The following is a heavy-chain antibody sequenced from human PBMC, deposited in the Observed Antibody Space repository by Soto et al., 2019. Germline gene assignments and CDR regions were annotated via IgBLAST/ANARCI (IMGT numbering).Heavy chain of an antibody. V-gene: IGHV4-59*01. Sequence: SETLSLTCTVSGGSISSYYWSWIRQPPGKGLEWIGYIYYSGSTNYNPSLKSRVTISVDTSKNQFSLKLSSVTAADTAVYYCARVAMSSGWYSDYWGQGTLVTSPQ. D-gene: IGHD6-19*01. CDR2: IYYSGST. CDR3: ARVAMSSGWYSDY. CDR1: GGSISSYY. J-gene: IGHJ4*02.